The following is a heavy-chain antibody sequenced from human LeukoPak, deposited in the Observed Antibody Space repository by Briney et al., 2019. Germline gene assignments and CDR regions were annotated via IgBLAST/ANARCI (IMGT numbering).Heavy chain of an antibody. CDR1: RFTFGSYA. J-gene: IGHJ4*02. CDR3: EVLHRYYDGSRYWVQ. D-gene: IGHD3-22*01. CDR2: IRTSGGTT. V-gene: IGHV3-23*01. Sequence: GGSLRLSCASARFTFGSYAMGWVRQAPGKGREWVSGIRTSGGTTSYAESVKGRFTVSRDNPRNTLYMEMNRLRDEHKAVYYCEVLHRYYDGSRYWVQWGQGTLVTVSS.